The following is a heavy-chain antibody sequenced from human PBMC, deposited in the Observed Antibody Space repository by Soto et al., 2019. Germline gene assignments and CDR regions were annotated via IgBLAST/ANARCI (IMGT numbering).Heavy chain of an antibody. J-gene: IGHJ3*02. D-gene: IGHD3-3*01. CDR2: IYWDDAK. CDR1: GFSLSTSGVG. V-gene: IGHV2-5*02. CDR3: AHLTRITIFGVAMDQKWAFDI. Sequence: SGPTLVNPTQTLTLTCTFSGFSLSTSGVGVGWIRQPPGKALEWLALIYWDDAKRYSPSLKSRLTITKDTSKNQVVLTMTNMDPVDTATYYCAHLTRITIFGVAMDQKWAFDIWGQGTMVTVSS.